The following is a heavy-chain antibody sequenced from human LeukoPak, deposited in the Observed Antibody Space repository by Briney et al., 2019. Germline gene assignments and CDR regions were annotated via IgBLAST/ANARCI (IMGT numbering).Heavy chain of an antibody. J-gene: IGHJ4*02. D-gene: IGHD3-22*01. CDR3: ARLPKFDSSGPYSRTFDY. Sequence: GESLRISCKGSGYTFSSYWIGWVRQMPGKGLEWMGIIYPVDSDTRYSPSFQGQVTISADKSISTAYLQWSSLEASDTAMYFCARLPKFDSSGPYSRTFDYWGQGTLVTVSS. CDR1: GYTFSSYW. CDR2: IYPVDSDT. V-gene: IGHV5-51*01.